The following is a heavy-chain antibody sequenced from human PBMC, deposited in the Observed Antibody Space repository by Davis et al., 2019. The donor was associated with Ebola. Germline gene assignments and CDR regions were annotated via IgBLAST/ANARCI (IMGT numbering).Heavy chain of an antibody. D-gene: IGHD4-17*01. J-gene: IGHJ4*02. Sequence: ASVKVSCKASGYTFTSYAMHWVRQAPGQRLEWMGWINAGNGNTKYSQKFQGRVTITRDTSASTAYMELSSLRSEDTAVYYCARGGDVYGDFYRGAGGGIDYWGQGTLVTVSS. CDR1: GYTFTSYA. V-gene: IGHV1-3*01. CDR3: ARGGDVYGDFYRGAGGGIDY. CDR2: INAGNGNT.